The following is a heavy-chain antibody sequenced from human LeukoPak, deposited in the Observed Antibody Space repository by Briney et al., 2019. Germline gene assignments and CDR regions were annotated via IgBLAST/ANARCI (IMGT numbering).Heavy chain of an antibody. CDR1: GDSISSGAYS. V-gene: IGHV4-30-2*01. J-gene: IGHJ5*02. CDR3: ARELWFANAPGSWLDP. CDR2: IFHTGST. Sequence: KSSQTLSLTCVVSGDSISSGAYSWSWIRQPPGKGLEWIGYIFHTGSTFYSPSLKSRLTISVDNSKNQFSLRLSSVTAADTAVYYCARELWFANAPGSWLDPWGQGTLVTVSS. D-gene: IGHD3-10*01.